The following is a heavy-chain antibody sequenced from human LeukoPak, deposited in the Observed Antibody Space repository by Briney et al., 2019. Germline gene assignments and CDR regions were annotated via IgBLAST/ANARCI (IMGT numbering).Heavy chain of an antibody. CDR3: AREWFGELLGTQPFDP. D-gene: IGHD3-10*01. V-gene: IGHV1-2*02. J-gene: IGHJ5*02. CDR1: GYTFTGYY. Sequence: ASVKVSCKASGYTFTGYYIHWVRQAPGQGLEWMGWINPNSGGKNYAQKFQGRVTMTRDTSISTAYMELSRLRSDDTAVYYCAREWFGELLGTQPFDPWGQGTLVTVSS. CDR2: INPNSGGK.